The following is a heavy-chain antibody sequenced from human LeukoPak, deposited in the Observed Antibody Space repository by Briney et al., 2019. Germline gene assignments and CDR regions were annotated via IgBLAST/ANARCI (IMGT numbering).Heavy chain of an antibody. CDR1: GGPISSHY. V-gene: IGHV4-59*11. CDR2: IYYSGST. J-gene: IGHJ5*02. Sequence: SETLSLTCTVSGGPISSHYWSWVRQPPGKGLEWIGYIYYSGSTNYSPSLKSRVTISVDTSRNHFSLKLNSLTAADTAVYYCARGRANFDPWGQGTLVTVSS. CDR3: ARGRANFDP.